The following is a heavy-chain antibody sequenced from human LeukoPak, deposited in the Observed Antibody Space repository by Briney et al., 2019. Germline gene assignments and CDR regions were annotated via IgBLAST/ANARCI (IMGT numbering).Heavy chain of an antibody. D-gene: IGHD2-2*01. CDR1: GFTFSDYY. CDR2: ISSSGRTI. CDR3: ARADCSSSSCYELDY. V-gene: IGHV3-11*04. Sequence: GGSLRLSCAGSGFTFSDYYMSWIRQAPGKGLEWVSYISSSGRTIYYADSVKGRFTISRDNAMNSLYLQMNSLRAEDTAVYYCARADCSSSSCYELDYWGQGTLVTVSS. J-gene: IGHJ4*02.